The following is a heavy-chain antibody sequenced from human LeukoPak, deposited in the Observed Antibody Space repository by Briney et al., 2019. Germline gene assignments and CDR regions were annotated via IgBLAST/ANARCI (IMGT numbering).Heavy chain of an antibody. J-gene: IGHJ5*02. CDR2: IYTRGST. CDR1: GGSINNYY. D-gene: IGHD3-22*01. V-gene: IGHV4-4*07. CDR3: ARVDGLYYYDGPWFDP. Sequence: SETLSLTCTVSGGSINNYYWSWIRQPAGKGLEWIGRIYTRGSTNYNPSLKSRVTISVDTSKNQFSLKLSSVTAADTAVYYCARVDGLYYYDGPWFDPWGQGTMVTVSS.